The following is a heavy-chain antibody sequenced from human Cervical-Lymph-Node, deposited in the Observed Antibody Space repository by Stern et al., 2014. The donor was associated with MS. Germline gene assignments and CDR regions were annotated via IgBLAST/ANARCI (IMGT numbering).Heavy chain of an antibody. CDR3: ARGGSGSSNRFMDV. J-gene: IGHJ6*02. Sequence: DQLVESGAEVKKPGASVKVSCKASGYTFTSYAMHWVRQAPGQRLEWMGWINAGNGNTKYSQKFQGRVTITRDTSASTTYMELSSLRSEDTAVYYCARGGSGSSNRFMDVWGQGTTVTVSS. D-gene: IGHD6-19*01. CDR1: GYTFTSYA. CDR2: INAGNGNT. V-gene: IGHV1-3*01.